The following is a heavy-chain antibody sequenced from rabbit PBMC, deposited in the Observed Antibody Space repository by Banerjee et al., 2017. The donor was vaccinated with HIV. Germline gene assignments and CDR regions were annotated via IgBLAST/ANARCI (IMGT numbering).Heavy chain of an antibody. CDR2: LNNADGNT. CDR3: ARGAGVAGDGLGL. CDR1: GFSFSSGW. Sequence: QEQLEESGGDLVKPGASLTLTCTASGFSFSSGWIYWVRQAPGKGLEWIAYLNNADGNTYYASWVNGRFTISKTSTTVDLKMTSLTAADTATYFCARGAGVAGDGLGLWGQGTLVTVS. V-gene: IGHV1S45*01. J-gene: IGHJ3*01. D-gene: IGHD4-1*01.